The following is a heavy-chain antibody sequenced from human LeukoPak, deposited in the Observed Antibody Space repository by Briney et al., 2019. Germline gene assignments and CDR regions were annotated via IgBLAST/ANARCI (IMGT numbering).Heavy chain of an antibody. V-gene: IGHV3-7*03. J-gene: IGHJ3*02. CDR3: AKKAVRRDYDSSGYYLGWAFDI. CDR1: GFTFSSSW. Sequence: GGSLRLSCAASGFTFSSSWMTWVRQAPGKGLEWVASINEDGGEIHYVDSVKGRFTISRDNSKNTLYLQMNSLRAEDTAVYYCAKKAVRRDYDSSGYYLGWAFDIWGQGTMVTVSS. CDR2: INEDGGEI. D-gene: IGHD3-22*01.